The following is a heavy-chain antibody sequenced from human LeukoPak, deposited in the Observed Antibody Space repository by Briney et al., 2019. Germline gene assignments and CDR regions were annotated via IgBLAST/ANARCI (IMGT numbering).Heavy chain of an antibody. V-gene: IGHV3-30*02. CDR3: AKNGDNYYDSSGYYYGGIDY. D-gene: IGHD3-22*01. CDR1: GFTFSSYG. J-gene: IGHJ4*02. Sequence: GGSLRLSCAASGFTFSSYGMHWVRQAPGKGLEWVAFIRYDGSNKYYADSVKGRFTISRDNSKNTLYLQMNSLRAEDTAVYYCAKNGDNYYDSSGYYYGGIDYWGQGTLVTVSS. CDR2: IRYDGSNK.